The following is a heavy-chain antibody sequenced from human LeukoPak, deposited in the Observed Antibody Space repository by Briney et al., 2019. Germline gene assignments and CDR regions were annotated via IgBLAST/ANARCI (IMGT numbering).Heavy chain of an antibody. CDR1: GYTFTSYY. D-gene: IGHD3-22*01. CDR3: ARKGYYYDSSGP. CDR2: INPSGGST. Sequence: AASVKVSCKASGYTFTSYYMHWVRQAPGRGLEWMGIINPSGGSTSYAQKFQGRVTMTRDTSTSTVYMELSSLRSDDTAVYYCARKGYYYDSSGPWGQGTLVTVSS. V-gene: IGHV1-46*01. J-gene: IGHJ5*02.